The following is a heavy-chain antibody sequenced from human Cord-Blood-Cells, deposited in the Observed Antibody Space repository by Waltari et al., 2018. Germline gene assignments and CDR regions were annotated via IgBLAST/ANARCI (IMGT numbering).Heavy chain of an antibody. V-gene: IGHV1-69*01. CDR1: RGPLGTYA. Sequence: QVHLVQSRAEVKQPGSSVKGSCKAPRGPLGTYAISWVRQAPGQGLEWMGGIIPIFGTANYAQKFQGRVTITADESTSTAYMELSSLRSEDTAVYYCARDGMDVWGQGTTVTVSS. CDR3: ARDGMDV. J-gene: IGHJ6*02. CDR2: IIPIFGTA.